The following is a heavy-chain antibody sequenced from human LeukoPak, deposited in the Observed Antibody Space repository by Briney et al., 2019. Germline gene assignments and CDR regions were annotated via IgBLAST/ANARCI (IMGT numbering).Heavy chain of an antibody. CDR1: GGSISSYY. D-gene: IGHD6-13*01. CDR3: AREGSSWYGRGAFDI. CDR2: IYYSGST. Sequence: SETLSLTCTVSGGSISSYYWSWIRQPPGKGLEWIGYIYYSGSTNYNPSLKSRVTISVDTSKNQFSLKLSSVTAADTAVYYCAREGSSWYGRGAFDIWGQGTMVTVSS. J-gene: IGHJ3*02. V-gene: IGHV4-59*12.